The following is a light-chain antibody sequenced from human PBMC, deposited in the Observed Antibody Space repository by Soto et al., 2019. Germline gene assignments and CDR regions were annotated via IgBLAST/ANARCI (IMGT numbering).Light chain of an antibody. V-gene: IGKV3-15*01. CDR1: QSINTN. J-gene: IGKJ3*01. CDR2: GAS. CDR3: QQYHHWPPKVT. Sequence: DIVMTQSPATLSVSPGERATLSCRASQSINTNLAWYQQKPGQAPRLLIYGASTRATVIPARFSGSGSGTDFTLTISGLQADDFAVYYCQQYHHWPPKVTFGPGTKVDIK.